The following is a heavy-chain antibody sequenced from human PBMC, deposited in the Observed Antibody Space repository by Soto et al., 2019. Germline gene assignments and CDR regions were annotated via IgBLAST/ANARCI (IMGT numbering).Heavy chain of an antibody. D-gene: IGHD2-15*01. CDR2: INSDGSST. J-gene: IGHJ4*02. Sequence: PGGSLRLSCAAYGFRFRTYRMHWVRQAPGKGLVWVSRINSDGSSTNYADSVKGRFTISRDNAENSLHLQMNSLRAEDTAVYYCARVRYCSDNSCYSWFDYWGQGT. CDR1: GFRFRTYR. V-gene: IGHV3-74*01. CDR3: ARVRYCSDNSCYSWFDY.